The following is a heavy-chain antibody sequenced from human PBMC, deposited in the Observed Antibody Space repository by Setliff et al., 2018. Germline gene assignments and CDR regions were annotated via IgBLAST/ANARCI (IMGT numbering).Heavy chain of an antibody. CDR3: ARRWNFGPYGSGIHDGFDM. CDR2: INHYGST. J-gene: IGHJ3*02. Sequence: KPSETLSLTCAVYDGSFSDYYWSWIRQPPGKGLEWIGEINHYGSTKYKSSLRGRVTISLDTAENQFSLKLTSVTAADTAVYYCARRWNFGPYGSGIHDGFDMWGQGTMVTVSS. V-gene: IGHV4-34*01. D-gene: IGHD3-10*01. CDR1: DGSFSDYY.